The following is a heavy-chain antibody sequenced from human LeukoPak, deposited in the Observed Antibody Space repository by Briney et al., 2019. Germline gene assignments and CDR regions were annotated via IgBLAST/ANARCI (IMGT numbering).Heavy chain of an antibody. CDR3: ARWPRNYDILTGSIYAFDY. Sequence: PSETLSLTCTVSGGSVSSGSYYWSWIRQPPGKGLEWIGYIYYSGSTNYNPPLKSRVTISVDTSKNQFSLKLSSVTAADTAVYYCARWPRNYDILTGSIYAFDYWGQGTLVTVSS. D-gene: IGHD3-9*01. CDR1: GGSVSSGSYY. J-gene: IGHJ4*02. CDR2: IYYSGST. V-gene: IGHV4-61*01.